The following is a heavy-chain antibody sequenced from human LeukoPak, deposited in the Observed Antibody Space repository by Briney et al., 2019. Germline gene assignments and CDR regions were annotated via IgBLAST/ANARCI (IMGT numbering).Heavy chain of an antibody. J-gene: IGHJ4*02. V-gene: IGHV1-2*02. CDR1: GYTFTGYY. Sequence: ASVKVSCKASGYTFTGYYMQWARQAPRQGLEWMGWINPNSGGTNYAQKFQGRVNMTRDTSISTAYMELSRLRSDDTAVYYCARDPYGRQLGWGQGTLVTVSS. D-gene: IGHD3-10*01. CDR3: ARDPYGRQLG. CDR2: INPNSGGT.